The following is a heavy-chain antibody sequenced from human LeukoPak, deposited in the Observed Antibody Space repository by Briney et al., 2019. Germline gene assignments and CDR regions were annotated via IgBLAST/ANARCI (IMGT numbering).Heavy chain of an antibody. CDR3: ARDFYGSGCFDY. CDR2: INPNSGGT. Sequence: ASVKVSCKASGYTFTGYYMHWVRQAPGQGLEWMGWINPNSGGTNYAQKFQGRVTMTRDTSISTAYMELSSLRSEDTAVYYCARDFYGSGCFDYWGQGTLVTVSS. D-gene: IGHD3-10*01. CDR1: GYTFTGYY. J-gene: IGHJ4*02. V-gene: IGHV1-2*02.